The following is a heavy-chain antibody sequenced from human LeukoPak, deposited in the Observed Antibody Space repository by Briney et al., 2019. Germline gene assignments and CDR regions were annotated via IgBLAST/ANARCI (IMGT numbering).Heavy chain of an antibody. V-gene: IGHV3-23*01. CDR1: GFTFSSYA. CDR3: AKDPYGYNPYYFDY. Sequence: AGGSLRLSCAASGFTFSSYAMSWVRQAPGKGLEWVSAISSSGGSTYYADSVKGRFTISRDNSKNTLYLQMNSLRVEDTAVYYCAKDPYGYNPYYFDYWGQGTLGTVSS. D-gene: IGHD5-24*01. CDR2: ISSSGGST. J-gene: IGHJ4*02.